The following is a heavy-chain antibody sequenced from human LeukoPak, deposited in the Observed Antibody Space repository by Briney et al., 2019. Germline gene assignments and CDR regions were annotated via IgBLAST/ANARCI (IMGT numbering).Heavy chain of an antibody. D-gene: IGHD2-15*01. CDR1: GGSFSGYY. CDR2: INHSGST. J-gene: IGHJ5*02. CDR3: ARDLEDIVVVHWFDP. Sequence: PSETLSLTCAVYGGSFSGYYWSWIRQPPGKGLEWIGEINHSGSTNYNPSLKSRVTISVDTSKNQFSLKLSSVTAADTAVCYCARDLEDIVVVHWFDPWGQGTLVTVSS. V-gene: IGHV4-34*01.